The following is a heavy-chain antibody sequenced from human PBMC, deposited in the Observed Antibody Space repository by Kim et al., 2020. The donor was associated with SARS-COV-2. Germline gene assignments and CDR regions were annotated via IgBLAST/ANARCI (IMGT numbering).Heavy chain of an antibody. J-gene: IGHJ4*02. V-gene: IGHV4-39*01. D-gene: IGHD3-22*01. CDR3: ASQTYYYDSSGYYLPDY. Sequence: LKSRVTISVDTSKNQFSLELSSVTAADTAVYYCASQTYYYDSSGYYLPDYWGQGTLVTVSS.